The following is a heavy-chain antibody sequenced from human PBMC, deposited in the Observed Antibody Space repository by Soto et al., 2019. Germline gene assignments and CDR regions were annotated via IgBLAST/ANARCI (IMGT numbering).Heavy chain of an antibody. CDR1: GFTFSSYG. J-gene: IGHJ4*02. CDR2: ISYDGSNK. CDR3: AKEAAVATITD. D-gene: IGHD5-12*01. Sequence: QVQLVESGGGVVQPGRSLRLSCAASGFTFSSYGMHWVRQAPGKGLEWGAVISYDGSNKYYADSVKGRFTISRDNSKNTLYLQMNSLRAEDTAVYYCAKEAAVATITDWGQGTLVTVSS. V-gene: IGHV3-30*18.